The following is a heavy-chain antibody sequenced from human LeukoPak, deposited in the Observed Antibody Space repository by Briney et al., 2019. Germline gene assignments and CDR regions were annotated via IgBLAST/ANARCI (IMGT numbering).Heavy chain of an antibody. CDR1: GYTFTSYA. V-gene: IGHV1-3*01. D-gene: IGHD3-16*02. J-gene: IGHJ4*02. Sequence: GASVKVSCKASGYTFTSYAMHWVRQAPGQRLEWMGWINAGNGNTKYSQKFQGRVTTTRDTSASTAYMELSSLRSEDTAVYYCARDTYYDYVWGSYRYSANPFDYWGQGTLVTVSS. CDR3: ARDTYYDYVWGSYRYSANPFDY. CDR2: INAGNGNT.